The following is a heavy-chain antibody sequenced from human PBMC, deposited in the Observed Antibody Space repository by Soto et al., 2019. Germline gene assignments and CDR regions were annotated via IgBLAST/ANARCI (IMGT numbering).Heavy chain of an antibody. CDR2: ISYDGSNK. CDR1: GFTFSSYG. V-gene: IGHV3-30*18. Sequence: PGGSLRLSCAASGFTFSSYGMHWVRQAPGKGLEWVAVISYDGSNKYYADSVKGRFTVSRDNSKNTLYLQMNSLRAEDTAVYYCAKDKSGAVAGFDYWGQGTLVTVSS. CDR3: AKDKSGAVAGFDY. J-gene: IGHJ4*02. D-gene: IGHD6-19*01.